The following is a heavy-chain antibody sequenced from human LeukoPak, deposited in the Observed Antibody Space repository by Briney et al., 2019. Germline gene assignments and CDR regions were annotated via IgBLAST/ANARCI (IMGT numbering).Heavy chain of an antibody. CDR2: ISSSSSYI. CDR1: GFTFSSYS. V-gene: IGHV3-21*04. J-gene: IGHJ6*03. Sequence: GGSLRLSCAASGFTFSSYSMNWVRQAPGKGLEWVSSISSSSSYIYYADSVKGRFTISRDNAKNSLYLQMNSLRAEDTAVYYCARGSEGSYLNRYHYYYMDVWGKGTTVTISS. D-gene: IGHD3-10*01. CDR3: ARGSEGSYLNRYHYYYMDV.